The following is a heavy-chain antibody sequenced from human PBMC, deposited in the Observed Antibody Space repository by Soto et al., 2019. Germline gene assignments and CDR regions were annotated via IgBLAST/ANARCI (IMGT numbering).Heavy chain of an antibody. V-gene: IGHV1-18*04. D-gene: IGHD6-19*01. CDR3: ARAMAVAGIPNWFDP. CDR2: ISAYNGNT. CDR1: GYTFTSYG. Sequence: ASVKVSCKASGYTFTSYGISWVRQAPGQGLEWMGWISAYNGNTNYAQKLQGRVTMTTDTSTSTAYMELRSLRSDDTAVYYCARAMAVAGIPNWFDPWGQGTRFTVSS. J-gene: IGHJ5*02.